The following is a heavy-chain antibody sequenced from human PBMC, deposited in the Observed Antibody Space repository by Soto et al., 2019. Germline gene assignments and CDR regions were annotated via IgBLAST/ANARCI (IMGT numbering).Heavy chain of an antibody. J-gene: IGHJ5*02. V-gene: IGHV4-59*12. Sequence: SETLSLTCTVSGGSISSYYWSWIRQPPGKGLEWIGYIYYSGSTNYNPSLKSRVTISVDTSKNQFSLKLSSVTAADTAVYYCAREVVVVAATPVRDWFDPWGQGTLVTVSS. CDR2: IYYSGST. CDR3: AREVVVVAATPVRDWFDP. D-gene: IGHD2-15*01. CDR1: GGSISSYY.